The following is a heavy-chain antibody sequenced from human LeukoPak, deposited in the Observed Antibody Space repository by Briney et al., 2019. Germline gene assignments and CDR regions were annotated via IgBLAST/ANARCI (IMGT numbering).Heavy chain of an antibody. V-gene: IGHV4-4*07. CDR1: GGSIGTYY. CDR3: ARVDTAMVTADY. CDR2: IYTSGST. D-gene: IGHD5-18*01. J-gene: IGHJ4*02. Sequence: SETLSLTCTVSGGSIGTYYWSWIRQPAGKGLEWIGRIYTSGSTNYNPSFKSRVTMSVDTSKNQFSLKLNSMSAADTAVYYCARVDTAMVTADYWGQGTLVTVSS.